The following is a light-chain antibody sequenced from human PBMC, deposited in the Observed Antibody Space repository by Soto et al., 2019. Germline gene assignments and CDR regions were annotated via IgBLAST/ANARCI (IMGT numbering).Light chain of an antibody. CDR3: AAWDDSLNGVV. Sequence: QSVLTQPPSASGTPGQRVTISCSGSSSNIGSNTVNWYQQLPETAPKLLIYSNNQRPSGVPDRFSGSKSGPSASLAIRGLQSEDEADYYCAAWDDSLNGVVFGGGTKLTVL. CDR1: SSNIGSNT. J-gene: IGLJ2*01. V-gene: IGLV1-44*01. CDR2: SNN.